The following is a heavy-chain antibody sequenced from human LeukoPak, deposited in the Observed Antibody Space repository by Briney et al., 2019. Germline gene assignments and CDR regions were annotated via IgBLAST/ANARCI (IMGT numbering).Heavy chain of an antibody. Sequence: GGSLRLSCAASGFTFRSYGMSWVRQAPGKGLEWVSAISGSGGSTYYADSVKGRFTISRDNSKNTLYLQMNSLRAEDTAVYYCAKDTAMVTSGVIDYWGQGTLVTVSS. CDR3: AKDTAMVTSGVIDY. D-gene: IGHD5-18*01. CDR1: GFTFRSYG. J-gene: IGHJ4*02. V-gene: IGHV3-23*01. CDR2: ISGSGGST.